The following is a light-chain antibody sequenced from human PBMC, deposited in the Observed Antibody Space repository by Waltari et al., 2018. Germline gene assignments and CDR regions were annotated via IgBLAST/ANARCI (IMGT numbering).Light chain of an antibody. J-gene: IGLJ2*01. CDR3: QAWDRSTVV. CDR2: QEA. Sequence: SSQLTQPHSMSVSPGQTISIPCPGENVRDKFGCWYQQKEGQSPVLVIHQEAKRPSGIPERFSGSNSGNTATLTISGTQALDEADYYCQAWDRSTVVFGGGTKLTVL. V-gene: IGLV3-1*01. CDR1: NVRDKF.